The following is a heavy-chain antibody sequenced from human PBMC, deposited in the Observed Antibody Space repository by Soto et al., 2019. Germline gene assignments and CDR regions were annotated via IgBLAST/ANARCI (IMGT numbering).Heavy chain of an antibody. CDR1: VYTFTSYG. Sequence: QVQLVQSGAEVKKPGASVKVSCKASVYTFTSYGISWVRQAPGQGLEWMGWISAYNGNTNYAQKLQGRVTMTTDTSTSTAYMELRSLRSDDTAVYYCARQRDIVLMVYAIPDYYYYYGMDVWGQGTTVTVSS. V-gene: IGHV1-18*04. D-gene: IGHD2-8*01. CDR2: ISAYNGNT. CDR3: ARQRDIVLMVYAIPDYYYYYGMDV. J-gene: IGHJ6*02.